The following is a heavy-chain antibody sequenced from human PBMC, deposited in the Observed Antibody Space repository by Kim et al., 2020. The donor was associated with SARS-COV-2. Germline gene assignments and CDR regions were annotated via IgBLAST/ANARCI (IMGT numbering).Heavy chain of an antibody. D-gene: IGHD3-22*01. CDR2: INHSGST. CDR3: ARLNHYYDSSGYIDY. Sequence: SETLSLTCAVYGGSFSGYYWSWIRQPPGKGLEWIGEINHSGSTNYNPSLKSRVTISVDTSKNQFSLKLSSVTAADTAVYYCARLNHYYDSSGYIDYWGQGTLVTVSS. CDR1: GGSFSGYY. J-gene: IGHJ4*02. V-gene: IGHV4-34*01.